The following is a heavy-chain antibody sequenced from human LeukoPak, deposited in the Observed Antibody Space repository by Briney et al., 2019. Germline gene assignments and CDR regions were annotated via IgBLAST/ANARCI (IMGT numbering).Heavy chain of an antibody. Sequence: SETLSLTCTVSGGSISSGDYYWSWIRQPPGKGLEWIGYIYYSGSTYYNPSLKSRVTISVDTSKNQFSLKLSSVTAADTAVYYRAREGDTVGAYYGMDVWGKGTTVTVSS. V-gene: IGHV4-30-4*01. CDR2: IYYSGST. J-gene: IGHJ6*04. CDR3: AREGDTVGAYYGMDV. D-gene: IGHD1-26*01. CDR1: GGSISSGDYY.